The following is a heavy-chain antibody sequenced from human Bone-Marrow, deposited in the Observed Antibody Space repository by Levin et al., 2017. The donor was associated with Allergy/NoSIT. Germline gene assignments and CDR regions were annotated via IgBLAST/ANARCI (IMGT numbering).Heavy chain of an antibody. D-gene: IGHD1-26*01. Sequence: PLASVKVSCKASGYTFSDYYFHWVRQAPGQGLEWMGWINPKSGGTVFAPKFQGRVTMTRDSSISTAYMELNRLRSDDTAVYFCARVSGTYDTSRQFDCWGQGTLVTVSS. J-gene: IGHJ4*02. CDR3: ARVSGTYDTSRQFDC. CDR1: GYTFSDYY. CDR2: INPKSGGT. V-gene: IGHV1-2*02.